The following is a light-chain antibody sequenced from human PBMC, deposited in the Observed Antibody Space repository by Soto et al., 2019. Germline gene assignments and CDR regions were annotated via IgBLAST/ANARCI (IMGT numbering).Light chain of an antibody. CDR1: QAVSSNY. CDR2: GAS. Sequence: EIILTQSPDTLSLSPGERATLSCRASQAVSSNYLAWCQQRPGQAPRLLIYGASTRAAGIPDRFTGSGSGTDFTLTINRVEPEDFAVYFCQQYAGSPRTFGQGTKVDIK. CDR3: QQYAGSPRT. J-gene: IGKJ1*01. V-gene: IGKV3-20*01.